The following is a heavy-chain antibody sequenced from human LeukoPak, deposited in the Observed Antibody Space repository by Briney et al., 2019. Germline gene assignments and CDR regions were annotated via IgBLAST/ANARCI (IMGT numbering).Heavy chain of an antibody. CDR3: ARDSSGWPHFDY. J-gene: IGHJ4*02. Sequence: PSETLSHTCTVSGGSISSYYWSWIRQPPGKGLEWIGYIYYSGSAYYNPSLKSRVTISVDRSKNQFSLKLSSVTAADTAVYYCARDSSGWPHFDYWGQGTLVTVSS. V-gene: IGHV4-59*12. CDR1: GGSISSYY. D-gene: IGHD6-19*01. CDR2: IYYSGSA.